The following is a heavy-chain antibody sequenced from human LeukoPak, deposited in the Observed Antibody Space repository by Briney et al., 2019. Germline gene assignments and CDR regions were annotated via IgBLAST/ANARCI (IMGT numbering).Heavy chain of an antibody. D-gene: IGHD3-10*01. CDR3: ARDTQWFGESDY. V-gene: IGHV4-34*01. Sequence: SETLSLTCAVYGGSFSGYYWSWIRQPPGKGLEWIGEINHSGSTNYNPSLKSRVTISVDTSKNQFSLKLSSVTAADTAVYYCARDTQWFGESDYWGQGTLVTVSS. CDR2: INHSGST. CDR1: GGSFSGYY. J-gene: IGHJ4*02.